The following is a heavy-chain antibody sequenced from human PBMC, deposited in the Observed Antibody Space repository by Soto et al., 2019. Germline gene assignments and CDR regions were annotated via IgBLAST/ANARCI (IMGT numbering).Heavy chain of an antibody. CDR1: GGSFSGYY. CDR3: ARGVGYSYGRYYFDY. V-gene: IGHV4-34*01. J-gene: IGHJ4*02. CDR2: INHSGST. D-gene: IGHD5-18*01. Sequence: SETLSLTCAVYGGSFSGYYWSWIRQPPGKGLEWIGEINHSGSTNYNPSRKSRVTISVDTSKNQFSLKLSSVTAADTAVYYCARGVGYSYGRYYFDYWGQGTLVTVSS.